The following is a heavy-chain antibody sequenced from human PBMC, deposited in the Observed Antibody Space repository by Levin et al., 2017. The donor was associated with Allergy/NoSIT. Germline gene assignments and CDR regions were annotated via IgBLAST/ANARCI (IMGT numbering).Heavy chain of an antibody. CDR3: AREPHGYGSSLYKLSGDWFFDL. Sequence: SSETLSLTCTVSGGSINIYYWSWIRQPPGKGLEWIGDIYYSGTTNYNPSLKSRVTISLDTSKNQFSLNLNSVTAADTAVYYCAREPHGYGSSLYKLSGDWFFDLWGRGTLVTVSS. V-gene: IGHV4-59*12. CDR1: GGSINIYY. CDR2: IYYSGTT. J-gene: IGHJ2*01. D-gene: IGHD6-13*01.